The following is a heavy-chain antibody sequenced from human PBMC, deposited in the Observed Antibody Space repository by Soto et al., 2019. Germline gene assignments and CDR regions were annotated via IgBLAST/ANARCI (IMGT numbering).Heavy chain of an antibody. CDR1: GFTFSAHA. CDR2: ISHDGKNG. CDR3: TREPLEILERIDY. J-gene: IGHJ4*02. D-gene: IGHD1-1*01. V-gene: IGHV3-30*04. Sequence: QVQLVESGGGVVQPGGSLRLSCAASGFTFSAHAMHWVRQAPDKDLEWVAVISHDGKNGHYAESVTGRFTISRDNSKNKLDLQMNSLRVEDTALYYCTREPLEILERIDYWGQGTLVTVSS.